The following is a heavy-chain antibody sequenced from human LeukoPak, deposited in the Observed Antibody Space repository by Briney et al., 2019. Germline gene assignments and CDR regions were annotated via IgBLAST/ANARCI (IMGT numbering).Heavy chain of an antibody. D-gene: IGHD2-2*01. Sequence: GGSLRLSCAASGFTFSGYAMNWVRQAPGKGLEWVLGVSGSGDNTYYADSVKGRFTISRDNSKNTLYLQMNSLRADDTAVYYCARWSRSCSSTSCLFDYWGQRTLVTVSS. CDR1: GFTFSGYA. CDR2: VSGSGDNT. CDR3: ARWSRSCSSTSCLFDY. J-gene: IGHJ4*02. V-gene: IGHV3-23*01.